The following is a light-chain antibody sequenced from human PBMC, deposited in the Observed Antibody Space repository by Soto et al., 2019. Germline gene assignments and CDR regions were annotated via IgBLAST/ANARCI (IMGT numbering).Light chain of an antibody. CDR2: SNN. J-gene: IGLJ3*02. CDR3: SAWADSLNVPV. V-gene: IGLV1-44*01. CDR1: SSNFAVNT. Sequence: QSVLTQPPSASGTPGLRVTISCSGSSSNFAVNTVNWYQQVPGTAPRLLIYSNNQRPSGVPDRFSASKSVTSASLAISGLQSEDEADYFCSAWADSLNVPVFGGGTKLTVL.